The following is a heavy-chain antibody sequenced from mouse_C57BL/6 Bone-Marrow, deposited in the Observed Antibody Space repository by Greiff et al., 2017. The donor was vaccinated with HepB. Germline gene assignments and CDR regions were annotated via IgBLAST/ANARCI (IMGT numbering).Heavy chain of an antibody. CDR2: IDPETGGT. V-gene: IGHV1-15*01. D-gene: IGHD3-2*02. CDR3: TRAGLLRLRVYAMDY. CDR1: GYTFTDYE. Sequence: VQLQQSGAELVRPGASVTLSCKASGYTFTDYEMHWVKQTPVHGLEWIGAIDPETGGTAYNQKFKGKAILTADKSSSTAYMELRSLTSEDSAVYYCTRAGLLRLRVYAMDYWGQGTTVTVSS. J-gene: IGHJ4*01.